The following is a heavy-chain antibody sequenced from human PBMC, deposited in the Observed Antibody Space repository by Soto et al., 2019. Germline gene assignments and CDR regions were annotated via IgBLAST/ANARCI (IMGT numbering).Heavy chain of an antibody. J-gene: IGHJ5*02. CDR3: ATVGRYCISTSCSGNWFDP. CDR1: GYTLTELS. Sequence: ASVKVSCKVSGYTLTELSMHWVRQAPGKGLEWMGGFDPEDGETIYAQKFQGRVTMTEDTSTDTAYMELSSLRSEDTAVHYCATVGRYCISTSCSGNWFDPWGQGTLVTVSS. V-gene: IGHV1-24*01. D-gene: IGHD2-2*01. CDR2: FDPEDGET.